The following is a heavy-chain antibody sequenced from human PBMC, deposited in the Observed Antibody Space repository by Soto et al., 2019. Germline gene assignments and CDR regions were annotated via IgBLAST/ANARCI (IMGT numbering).Heavy chain of an antibody. J-gene: IGHJ3*02. CDR2: ISYDGSNK. Sequence: GGSLRLSCAASGFTFSSYAMHWVRQAPGKGLEWVAVISYDGSNKYYADSVKGRFTISRDNSKNTLYLQMNSLRAEDTAVYYFASLVVVITTNDAFDIWGQGTMVTVSS. CDR1: GFTFSSYA. V-gene: IGHV3-30-3*01. D-gene: IGHD3-22*01. CDR3: ASLVVVITTNDAFDI.